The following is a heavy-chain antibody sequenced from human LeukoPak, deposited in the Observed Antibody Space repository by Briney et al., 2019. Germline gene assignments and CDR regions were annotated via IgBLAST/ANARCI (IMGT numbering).Heavy chain of an antibody. V-gene: IGHV4-39*07. CDR2: IYYSGST. CDR3: AREPRSYYYYYYMDV. CDR1: GGSISSSSYY. J-gene: IGHJ6*03. Sequence: SETLSLTCTVSGGSISSSSYYWGWIRQPPGKGLEWIGSIYYSGSTYYNPSLKRRVTISVDTSKNQFSLKLSSVTAADTAVYYCAREPRSYYYYYYMDVWGKGTTVTVSS.